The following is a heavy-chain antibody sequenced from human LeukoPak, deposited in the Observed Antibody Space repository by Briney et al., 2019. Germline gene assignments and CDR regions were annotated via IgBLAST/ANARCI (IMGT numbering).Heavy chain of an antibody. CDR1: GLSVNNSY. J-gene: IGHJ4*02. Sequence: GGSLRLSCAVSGLSVNNSYINWIRQAPGKGLEWVSVLYRGGQTYYADSVKGRFTISRDNSKNTLFLQMNSLRVEDTAVYYCARGNLIGHSSSWYLFDYWGQGALVTVSS. CDR3: ARGNLIGHSSSWYLFDY. CDR2: LYRGGQT. D-gene: IGHD6-13*01. V-gene: IGHV3-53*01.